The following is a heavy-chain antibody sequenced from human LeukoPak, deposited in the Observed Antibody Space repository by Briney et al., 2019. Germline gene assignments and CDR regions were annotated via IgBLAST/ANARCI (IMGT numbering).Heavy chain of an antibody. CDR3: ATGSIVGATIDY. J-gene: IGHJ4*02. CDR1: GYTFTGYY. V-gene: IGHV1-2*02. Sequence: ASVKASCKASGYTFTGYYMHWVRQAPGQRLEWMGWINPNSGGTNYAQKFQGRVTMTRGTSISTAYMELSRLRSDDTAVYYCATGSIVGATIDYWGQGTLVTVSS. D-gene: IGHD1-26*01. CDR2: INPNSGGT.